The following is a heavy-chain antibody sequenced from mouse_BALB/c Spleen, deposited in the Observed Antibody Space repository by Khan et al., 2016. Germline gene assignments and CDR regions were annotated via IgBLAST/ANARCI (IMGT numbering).Heavy chain of an antibody. CDR1: GYTFSNYW. CDR3: ARAWYSMDY. J-gene: IGHJ4*01. Sequence: QVRLQQSGAELMKPGASVKISCKATGYTFSNYWIEWVKQRPGHGLEWIGDILPGSGYSNSNENFKGKATFNADASSNTAYMQLISLTSEDSAVYFCARAWYSMDYWGQGTSVTVSS. CDR2: ILPGSGYS. V-gene: IGHV1-9*01.